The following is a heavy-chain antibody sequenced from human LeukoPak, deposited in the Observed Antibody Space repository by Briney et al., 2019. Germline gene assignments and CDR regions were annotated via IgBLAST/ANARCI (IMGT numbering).Heavy chain of an antibody. CDR2: ISGSGGST. D-gene: IGHD3-22*01. CDR3: AKKYSSGQYWYFDL. CDR1: GFTFSSYA. J-gene: IGHJ2*01. V-gene: IGHV3-23*01. Sequence: PGGSLRLSCAASGFTFSSYAMSWVRQAPGKGLEWVSAISGSGGSTYYADSVKGRFTISRDNSRNTLYLQMNSLRAEDTAVYYCAKKYSSGQYWYFDLWGRGTLVTVSS.